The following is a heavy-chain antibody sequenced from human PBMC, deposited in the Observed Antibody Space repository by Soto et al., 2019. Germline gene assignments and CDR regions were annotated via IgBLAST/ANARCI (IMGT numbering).Heavy chain of an antibody. V-gene: IGHV3-30*18. CDR1: GFTFGNYG. CDR2: ILYDGSDK. J-gene: IGHJ6*02. CDR3: AKWGEVSHNPGGNYYYGMDV. D-gene: IGHD3-16*01. Sequence: GGSLRLSCAASGFTFGNYGMHCVRQPPGKGLEWISSILYDGSDKYYADSVKGRFTISRDGYKNTLYLQMDSLRPEDTAVYYCAKWGEVSHNPGGNYYYGMDVWGQGTKVTVSS.